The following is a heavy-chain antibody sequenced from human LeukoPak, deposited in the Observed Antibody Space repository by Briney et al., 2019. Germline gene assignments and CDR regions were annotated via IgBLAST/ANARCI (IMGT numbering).Heavy chain of an antibody. V-gene: IGHV3-20*04. D-gene: IGHD2-15*01. J-gene: IGHJ4*02. CDR2: INWNGGST. CDR1: GFTFDDYG. CDR3: AKDNTPVAATHGTFDY. Sequence: PGGSLRLSCAASGFTFDDYGMSWVRQAPGKGLEWVSGINWNGGSTGYADSVKGRFTISRDNAKNSLYLQMNSLRAEDTALYYCAKDNTPVAATHGTFDYWGQGTLVTVSS.